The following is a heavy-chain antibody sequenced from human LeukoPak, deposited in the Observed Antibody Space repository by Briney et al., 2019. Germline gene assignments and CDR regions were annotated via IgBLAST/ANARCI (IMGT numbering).Heavy chain of an antibody. CDR3: ARGFPPPRDYYYYYGMDV. D-gene: IGHD2/OR15-2a*01. CDR2: INPNSGGT. V-gene: IGHV1-2*04. Sequence: ASVRVSCKASGYTFTGFYMHWVRQAPGQGLEWMGWINPNSGGTNYAQKFQGWVTMTRDTSISTAYMELSRLRSGDTAVYYCARGFPPPRDYYYYYGMDVWGQGTTVTVSS. CDR1: GYTFTGFY. J-gene: IGHJ6*02.